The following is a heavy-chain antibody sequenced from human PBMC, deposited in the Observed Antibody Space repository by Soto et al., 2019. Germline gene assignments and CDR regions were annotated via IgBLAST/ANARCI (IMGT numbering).Heavy chain of an antibody. V-gene: IGHV3-23*01. CDR3: ARDQAAGGTISRYFQE. Sequence: GGSLRLSCAASGFTFSSYAMSWVRQAPGKGLEWVSGISGGGSTTYYADSVKGRFTISRDNSKNTLYLQVNSLRAEDTAVYYCARDQAAGGTISRYFQEWGQGTLVTVSS. D-gene: IGHD6-13*01. CDR2: ISGGGSTT. J-gene: IGHJ1*01. CDR1: GFTFSSYA.